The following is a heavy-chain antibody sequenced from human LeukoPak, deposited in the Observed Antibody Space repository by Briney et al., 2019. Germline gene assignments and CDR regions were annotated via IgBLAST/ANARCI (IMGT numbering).Heavy chain of an antibody. J-gene: IGHJ4*02. CDR3: ARHGYDSSGYQDYHFDY. Sequence: PSETLSLTCTVSGGSISSYYWSWIRQPPGKGLEWIGYIYTSGSTNYNPSLKSRVTISVGTSKNQFSLKLSSVTAADTAVYYCARHGYDSSGYQDYHFDYWGQGTLVTVSS. CDR2: IYTSGST. D-gene: IGHD3-22*01. V-gene: IGHV4-4*09. CDR1: GGSISSYY.